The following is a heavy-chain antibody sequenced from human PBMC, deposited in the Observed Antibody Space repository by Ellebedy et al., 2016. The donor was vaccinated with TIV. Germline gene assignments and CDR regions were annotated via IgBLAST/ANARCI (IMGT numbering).Heavy chain of an antibody. J-gene: IGHJ4*02. V-gene: IGHV3-21*01. CDR1: GFTFSSYS. CDR2: ISSSSSYI. D-gene: IGHD3/OR15-3a*01. CDR3: ARDSPDGLALDY. Sequence: GESLKISXAASGFTFSSYSMNWVRQAPGKGLEWVSSISSSSSYIYYADSVKGRFTISRDNAKNSLYLQMNSLRAEDTAVYYCARDSPDGLALDYWGQGTLVTVSS.